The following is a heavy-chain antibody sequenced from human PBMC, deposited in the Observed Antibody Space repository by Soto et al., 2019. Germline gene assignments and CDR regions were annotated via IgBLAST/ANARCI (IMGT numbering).Heavy chain of an antibody. CDR2: ISSNGDT. D-gene: IGHD6-19*01. CDR1: GGSINSNF. V-gene: IGHV4-4*07. Sequence: QVQLQESGPGLVKPSETLSLTCTISGGSINSNFLTWIRQPAGKGLEWIGRISSNGDTNYNPSLRGRAYMSPDTSKNHFSLKLNSVTASDTAVYFCARELWMAGLVYYFDFWGQGTLVTVSS. CDR3: ARELWMAGLVYYFDF. J-gene: IGHJ4*02.